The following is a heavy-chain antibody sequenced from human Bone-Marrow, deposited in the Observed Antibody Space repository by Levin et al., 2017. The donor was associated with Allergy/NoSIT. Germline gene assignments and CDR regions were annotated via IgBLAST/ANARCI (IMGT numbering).Heavy chain of an antibody. J-gene: IGHJ4*02. CDR1: GYTFTNYY. Sequence: PLASVKVSCKASGYTFTNYYMHWVRQAPGQGLEWMAKINPSDGGTNYAQNFQGRVTVTRDTSTSTVYMQLSRLRSEDTAMYYCARDTLLKEIAMAGLEWGQGTLVTVSS. V-gene: IGHV1-46*01. CDR3: ARDTLLKEIAMAGLE. D-gene: IGHD6-19*01. CDR2: INPSDGGT.